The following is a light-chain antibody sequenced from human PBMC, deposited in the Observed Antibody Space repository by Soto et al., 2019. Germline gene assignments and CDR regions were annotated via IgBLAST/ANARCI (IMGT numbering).Light chain of an antibody. CDR2: GVS. Sequence: QSVLTQPASVSGSPGQSITISCTGTITDIGAYNYVSWYQQHPGKAPKLLIYGVSSRPSGVSNRFSGSKSGNAAYLTNSGLQADDEAEYYCSSYTSSITPYVFGTGTKLTVL. J-gene: IGLJ1*01. CDR1: ITDIGAYNY. V-gene: IGLV2-14*01. CDR3: SSYTSSITPYV.